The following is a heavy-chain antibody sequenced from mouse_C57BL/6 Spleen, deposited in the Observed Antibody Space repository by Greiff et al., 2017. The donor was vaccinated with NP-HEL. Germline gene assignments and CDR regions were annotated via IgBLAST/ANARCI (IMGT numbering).Heavy chain of an antibody. CDR2: ISSGSSTI. J-gene: IGHJ3*01. CDR3: APMGFAY. Sequence: EVQRVESGGGLVKPGGSLKLSCAASGFTFSDYGMHWVRQAPEKGLEWVAYISSGSSTIYYADTVKGRFTISRDNAKKPLFLQMPSLRSEDTAMYYCAPMGFAYWGQGTLVTVSA. V-gene: IGHV5-17*01. D-gene: IGHD2-3*01. CDR1: GFTFSDYG.